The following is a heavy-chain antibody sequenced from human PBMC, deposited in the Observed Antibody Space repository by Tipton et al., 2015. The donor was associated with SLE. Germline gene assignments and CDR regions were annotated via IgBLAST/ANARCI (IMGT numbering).Heavy chain of an antibody. CDR2: IHYSGST. CDR1: GDSISNVGYY. CDR3: ARDLYGGATSLDF. V-gene: IGHV4-61*08. J-gene: IGHJ4*02. D-gene: IGHD1-26*01. Sequence: TLSLTCTVSGDSISNVGYYWSWIRQPPGKGLEWIGYIHYSGSTNCDPSLRSRVTISIDTSKNQFSLNLRSVTAADTAVYYCARDLYGGATSLDFWGQGTLVTVSS.